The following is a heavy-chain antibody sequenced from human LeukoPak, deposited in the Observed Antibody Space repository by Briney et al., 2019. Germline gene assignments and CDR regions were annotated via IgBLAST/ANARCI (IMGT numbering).Heavy chain of an antibody. J-gene: IGHJ4*02. Sequence: GRSLRLSCAASGLTFDDYAMHWVRQAPGKGLEWVSGISWNSGSIGYADSVKGRFTISRDNAKNSLYLQMNSLRAEDTALYYCAKDIFGSGYYYFDYWGPGTLVTVSS. V-gene: IGHV3-9*01. CDR2: ISWNSGSI. CDR1: GLTFDDYA. CDR3: AKDIFGSGYYYFDY. D-gene: IGHD5-12*01.